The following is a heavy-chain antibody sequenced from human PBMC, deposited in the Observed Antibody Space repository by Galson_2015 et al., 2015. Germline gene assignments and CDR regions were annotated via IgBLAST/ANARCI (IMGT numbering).Heavy chain of an antibody. CDR1: AFSFSTYW. CDR2: INSDGSST. CDR3: ARGGGTMVRGVTLLYNWFDP. D-gene: IGHD3-10*01. J-gene: IGHJ5*02. V-gene: IGHV3-74*01. Sequence: SLRLSCAASAFSFSTYWMYWVRQAPGKGLVWVSRINSDGSSTRYADSVKGRFTISRDNAKNTLYLQMNSLRAEDTAVYYCARGGGTMVRGVTLLYNWFDPWGQGTLVTVSS.